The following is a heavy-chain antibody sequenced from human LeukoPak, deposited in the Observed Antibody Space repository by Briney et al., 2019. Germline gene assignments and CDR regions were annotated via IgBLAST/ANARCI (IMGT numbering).Heavy chain of an antibody. CDR3: ARRSSGSYYNVGY. Sequence: PGGSLRLSCAGSGFTFSSYEMNWVRQAPGKGLEWVSYISSSGSTIYYADSVKGRFTISRDNAKNSLYLQMNSLRAEDTAVYYCARRSSGSYYNVGYWGQGTLVTVSS. J-gene: IGHJ4*02. CDR1: GFTFSSYE. D-gene: IGHD3-10*01. CDR2: ISSSGSTI. V-gene: IGHV3-48*03.